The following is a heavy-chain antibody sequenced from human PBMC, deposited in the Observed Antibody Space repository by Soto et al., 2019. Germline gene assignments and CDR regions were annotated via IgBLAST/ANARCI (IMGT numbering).Heavy chain of an antibody. CDR3: VRSRREWFGVVPPSDV. Sequence: PGGSLRLSCEASGFTFSSYSFNWVRQAPGQGLEWVSFISSGGYTIYHADSLEGRFSISRDDAKNSVYLQMSGLRIDDTAVYYCVRSRREWFGVVPPSDVWGRGTLVTVS. D-gene: IGHD3-3*01. CDR1: GFTFSSYS. CDR2: ISSGGYTI. J-gene: IGHJ4*02. V-gene: IGHV3-48*01.